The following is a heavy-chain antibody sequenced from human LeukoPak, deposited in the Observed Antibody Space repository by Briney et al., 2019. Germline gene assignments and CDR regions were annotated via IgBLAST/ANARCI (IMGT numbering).Heavy chain of an antibody. CDR3: ARDRWLQSNYYMDV. Sequence: GGSLRLSCAASGFTFSDYGMHWVRQAPGKGLEWVAFIPYDESNKFYADSVKGRFTISRDNSKNTLSLQMNSLRAEDTAVYYCARDRWLQSNYYMDVWGKGTTVTISS. CDR1: GFTFSDYG. J-gene: IGHJ6*03. CDR2: IPYDESNK. V-gene: IGHV3-30*02. D-gene: IGHD5-24*01.